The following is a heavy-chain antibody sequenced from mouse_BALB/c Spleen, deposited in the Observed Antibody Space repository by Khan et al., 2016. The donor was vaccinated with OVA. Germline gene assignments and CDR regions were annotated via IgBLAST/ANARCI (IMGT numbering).Heavy chain of an antibody. V-gene: IGHV3-2*02. J-gene: IGHJ2*01. D-gene: IGHD1-1*01. CDR2: ISYSGGT. CDR1: GYSITSGYA. Sequence: EVQLQESGPGLVKPSQSLSLTCTVTGYSITSGYAWNWIRQFPGNKLEWMGYISYSGGTSYNPSLKSRISITRDTSKSQFFLQLNSVTTEDTATYYCARGNSYVYYFDYWGQGTPLTVSS. CDR3: ARGNSYVYYFDY.